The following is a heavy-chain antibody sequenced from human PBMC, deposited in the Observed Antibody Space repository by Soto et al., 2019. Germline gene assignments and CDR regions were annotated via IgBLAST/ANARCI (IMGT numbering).Heavy chain of an antibody. CDR2: ISSSSSYI. CDR1: GFTFSSYS. D-gene: IGHD1-26*01. J-gene: IGHJ3*02. CDR3: ARDNSDIVGATADAFDI. V-gene: IGHV3-21*01. Sequence: LRLSCAASGFTFSSYSMNWVRQAPGKGLEWVSSISSSSSYIYYADSVKGRFTISRDNAKNSLYLQMNSLRAEDTAVYYCARDNSDIVGATADAFDIWGQGTMVTVSS.